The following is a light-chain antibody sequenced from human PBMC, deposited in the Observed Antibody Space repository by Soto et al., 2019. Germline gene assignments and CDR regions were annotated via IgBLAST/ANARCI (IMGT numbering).Light chain of an antibody. V-gene: IGKV1-5*03. CDR2: KAS. CDR3: QQANSFPLT. Sequence: DIQMTQSPSTLSASVGDRVTITCRASQSISNYLAWYQQKPGKAPNLLIYKASSLETGVPSRFSGSGSGTEFTLTISSLQPEDFATYYCQQANSFPLTFGGGTKVEIK. CDR1: QSISNY. J-gene: IGKJ4*01.